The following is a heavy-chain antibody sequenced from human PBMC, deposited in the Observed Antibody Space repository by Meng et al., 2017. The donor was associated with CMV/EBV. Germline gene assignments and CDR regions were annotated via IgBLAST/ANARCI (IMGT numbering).Heavy chain of an antibody. D-gene: IGHD2-21*01. V-gene: IGHV4-4*07. CDR1: GGSISSYY. CDR3: ARGSYYRYVIDY. CDR2: IYTSGST. J-gene: IGHJ4*02. Sequence: QESGQVLVKPSWTLSLTCTVSGGSISSYYWSWIRQPAGKGLEWIGRIYTSGSTNYNPSLKSRVTMSVDTSKNQFSLKLSSVAAADTAVYYCARGSYYRYVIDYWGQGTLVTVSS.